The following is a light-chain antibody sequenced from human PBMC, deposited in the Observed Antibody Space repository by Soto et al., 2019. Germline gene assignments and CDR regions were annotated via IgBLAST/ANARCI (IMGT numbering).Light chain of an antibody. CDR3: QQYSSYLIT. V-gene: IGKV1-5*01. CDR1: QSVSSW. Sequence: DLPITQSPFTPSGSVGGRGTNTCRASQSVSSWVAWYQQKPGKAPNLLIYDAFSLQIGVPSRFSGSGSGTDFTLTISSLQPDDFATYYCQQYSSYLITFGGGTKVDIK. CDR2: DAF. J-gene: IGKJ4*01.